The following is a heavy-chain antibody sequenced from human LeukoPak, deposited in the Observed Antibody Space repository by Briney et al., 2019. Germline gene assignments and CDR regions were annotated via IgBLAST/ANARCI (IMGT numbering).Heavy chain of an antibody. CDR2: IYHSGST. J-gene: IGHJ4*02. CDR3: ARGAIVGATIDY. Sequence: SETLSLTRTVSGYSISSGYYWGWIRQPPGKGLEWIGSIYHSGSTYYNPSLKSRVTISVDTSKNQFSLKLSSVTAADTAVYYCARGAIVGATIDYWGQGTLVTVSS. V-gene: IGHV4-38-2*02. D-gene: IGHD1-26*01. CDR1: GYSISSGYY.